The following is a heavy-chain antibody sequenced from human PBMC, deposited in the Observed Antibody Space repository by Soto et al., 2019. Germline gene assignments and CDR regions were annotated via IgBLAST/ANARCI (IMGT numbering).Heavy chain of an antibody. CDR3: AREGNGWYNAFDI. CDR1: GFTFSSYW. J-gene: IGHJ3*02. V-gene: IGHV3-7*01. CDR2: IKQDGSEK. D-gene: IGHD6-19*01. Sequence: GGSLRLSCAASGFTFSSYWMSWVRQAPGKGLEWVANIKQDGSEKYYVDSVKGRFTISRDNAKNSLYLQMNSLRAEDTAVYYCAREGNGWYNAFDIWGQGTMVTVSS.